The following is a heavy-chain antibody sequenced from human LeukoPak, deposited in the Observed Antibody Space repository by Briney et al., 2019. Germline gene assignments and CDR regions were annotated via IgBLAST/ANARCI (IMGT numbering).Heavy chain of an antibody. CDR1: GYTFTSYG. V-gene: IGHV1-18*01. D-gene: IGHD5-18*01. CDR2: ISAYNGNR. J-gene: IGHJ4*02. CDR3: ARGNAGYSYRQTDY. Sequence: ASXKVSCKGSGYTFTSYGISWVRQAQGQGREWMGWISAYNGNRNYAQKHQGRGTITTDTSTSTAYMELRSLRSDDPAVYYCARGNAGYSYRQTDYWGQGTLVTVSS.